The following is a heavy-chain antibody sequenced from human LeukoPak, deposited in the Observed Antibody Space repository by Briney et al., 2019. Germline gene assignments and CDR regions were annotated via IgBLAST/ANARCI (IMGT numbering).Heavy chain of an antibody. CDR2: IRSKAYGGTT. J-gene: IGHJ1*01. D-gene: IGHD3-22*01. Sequence: PGGSLRLSCTASGFTFGDYAMSWVRQAPGKGLEWVGFIRSKAYGGTTEYAASVKGRFTISRDDSKSIAYLQMNSLKTEDTAVYYCARTLLDSSGYYYVAYFQHWGQGALVTVAS. CDR1: GFTFGDYA. V-gene: IGHV3-49*04. CDR3: ARTLLDSSGYYYVAYFQH.